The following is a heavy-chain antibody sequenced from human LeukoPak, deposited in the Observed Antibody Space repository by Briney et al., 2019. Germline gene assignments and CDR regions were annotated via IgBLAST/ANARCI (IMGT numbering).Heavy chain of an antibody. V-gene: IGHV3-9*01. CDR2: ISWNSGSI. CDR3: AREKSIAVANDY. CDR1: GFSFDDYV. Sequence: PGGSLRLSCAASGFSFDDYVMHWVRQAPGKGLEWVSGISWNSGSIGYADSVKGRFTTSRDNAKNSLYLQMNSLRAEDTAVYYCAREKSIAVANDYWGQGTLVTVSS. J-gene: IGHJ4*02. D-gene: IGHD6-19*01.